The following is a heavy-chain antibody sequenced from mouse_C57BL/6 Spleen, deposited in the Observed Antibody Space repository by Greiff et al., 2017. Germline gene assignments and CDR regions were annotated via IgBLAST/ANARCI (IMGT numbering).Heavy chain of an antibody. CDR2: IWGGGST. V-gene: IGHV2-9*01. J-gene: IGHJ1*03. Sequence: QVQLQQSGPGLVAPSQSLSLTCTVSGFSLTSYGVDWVRQPPGKGLEWLGVIWGGGSTNYTSALMSRLSINKYNYKSQCFLKMNSLQTDDTDMYYCAKSVYYRYFDVWGTGTTVTVSS. CDR1: GFSLTSYG. CDR3: AKSVYYRYFDV.